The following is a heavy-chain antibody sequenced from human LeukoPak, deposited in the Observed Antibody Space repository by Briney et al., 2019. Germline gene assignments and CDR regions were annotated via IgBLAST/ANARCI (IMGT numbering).Heavy chain of an antibody. Sequence: ASVKVSCKASGYTFTSCYMHWVRQTPGQGLEWMGIINPSGGSTSYAQKFQGRVTMTRDTSTSTVYMELSSLRSEDTAVYYCARASSSSWHFQHWGQGTLVAVSS. V-gene: IGHV1-46*01. J-gene: IGHJ1*01. CDR2: INPSGGST. CDR3: ARASSSSWHFQH. CDR1: GYTFTSCY. D-gene: IGHD6-13*01.